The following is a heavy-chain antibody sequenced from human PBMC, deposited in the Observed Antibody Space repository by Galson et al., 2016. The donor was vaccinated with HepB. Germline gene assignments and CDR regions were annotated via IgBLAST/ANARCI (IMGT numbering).Heavy chain of an antibody. CDR1: GGSISSRSYY. V-gene: IGHV4-39*01. CDR3: AVVPANMNGH. CDR2: VFYSAGP. J-gene: IGHJ4*02. Sequence: SETLSLTCTVSGGSISSRSYYWGWIRQPPGRGLEWIATVFYSAGPYYSPSLKSRITISVDTSKNQFSLKLSSVTAADTAVYYCAVVPANMNGHWGQGTLVTVSS. D-gene: IGHD2-2*01.